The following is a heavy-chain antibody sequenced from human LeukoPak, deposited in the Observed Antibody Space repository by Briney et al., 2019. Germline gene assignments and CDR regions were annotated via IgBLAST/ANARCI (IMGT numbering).Heavy chain of an antibody. D-gene: IGHD3-9*01. CDR1: GGSISSYY. V-gene: IGHV4-59*01. CDR3: ARVSRNYDILTGYPSAPYFDY. J-gene: IGHJ4*02. Sequence: SETLSLTCTVSGGSISSYYWSWIRQPAGKGLEWIGYIYYSGSTNYNPSLKSRVTISVDTSRNQFSLKLSSVTAAATAVYYCARVSRNYDILTGYPSAPYFDYWGQGTLVTVSS. CDR2: IYYSGST.